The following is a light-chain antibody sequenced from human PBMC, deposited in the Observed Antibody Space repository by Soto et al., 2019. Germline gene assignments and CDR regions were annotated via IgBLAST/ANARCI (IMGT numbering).Light chain of an antibody. CDR1: QTVRNNY. V-gene: IGKV3-20*01. J-gene: IGKJ4*01. Sequence: ESVLTQSPGTLSLSPGERATLSCRASQTVRNNYLAWYQQKPGQAPRLLIYDASSRATGIPDRFNGGGSGTDFTLTISRLEPEDFVVYYCQQFSSYPLTFGGGTKVDI. CDR3: QQFSSYPLT. CDR2: DAS.